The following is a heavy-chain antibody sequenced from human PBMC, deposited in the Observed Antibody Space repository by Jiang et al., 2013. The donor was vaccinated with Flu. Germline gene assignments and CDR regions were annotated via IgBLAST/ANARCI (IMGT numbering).Heavy chain of an antibody. V-gene: IGHV4-59*11. CDR1: SGSISGHS. D-gene: IGHD3-22*01. CDR3: AREDSFGYWRD. Sequence: PGLVKPSETLSLICTVSSGSISGHSWSWIRQPPGKGLEWIGYIYYSGSTNYNPSLNSRVTISVDTSKNQFSLKLSSVTAADTAVYYCAREDSFGYWRDWGQGTLVTVSS. CDR2: IYYSGST. J-gene: IGHJ4*02.